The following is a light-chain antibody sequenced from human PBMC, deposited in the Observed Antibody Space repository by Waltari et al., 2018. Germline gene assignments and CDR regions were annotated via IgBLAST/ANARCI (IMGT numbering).Light chain of an antibody. J-gene: IGKJ4*01. V-gene: IGKV3-15*01. CDR3: QQYNNWPLT. Sequence: EKVMTQSPATLSVSPGERAPLSCRASQSVSSNLAWYQQKPGQAPRLLIYGASTRATGISTRFSGSGSGTEFTLTISSLQSEDFAVYYCQQYNNWPLTFGGGTTVEIK. CDR2: GAS. CDR1: QSVSSN.